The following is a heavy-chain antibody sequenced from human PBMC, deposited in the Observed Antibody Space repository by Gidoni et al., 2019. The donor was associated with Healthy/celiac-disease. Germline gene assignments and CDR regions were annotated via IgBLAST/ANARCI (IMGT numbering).Heavy chain of an antibody. CDR1: GGTFSSYA. CDR3: ARDRSGSGWLYYFDY. CDR2: IIPIFCTA. D-gene: IGHD6-19*01. V-gene: IGHV1-69*01. Sequence: QVQLVQAGAEVKKPGSSVKVSCTASGGTFSSYAISWVRQAPGQGLEWMRGIIPIFCTANYAQKFQGRVTITAYESTSTAYIELSSLRSEDTAVYYCARDRSGSGWLYYFDYWGQGTLVTVSS. J-gene: IGHJ4*02.